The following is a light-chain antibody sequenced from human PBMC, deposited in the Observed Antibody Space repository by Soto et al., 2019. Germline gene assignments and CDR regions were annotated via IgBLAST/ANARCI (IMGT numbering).Light chain of an antibody. J-gene: IGKJ2*01. CDR1: QSLTSSY. CDR3: QQYESSPPSYT. Sequence: EIVLTQSPGTLSLSPGERATLSCRASQSLTSSYLAWYQQKPGQAPRLLIYGASSRATGIPERFSGSGSGTDFTLTISRLEPEDFAAYYCQQYESSPPSYTFGQGTKLEIK. V-gene: IGKV3-20*01. CDR2: GAS.